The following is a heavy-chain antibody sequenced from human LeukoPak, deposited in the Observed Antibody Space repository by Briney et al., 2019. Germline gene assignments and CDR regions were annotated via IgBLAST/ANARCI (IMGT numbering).Heavy chain of an antibody. D-gene: IGHD5-18*01. CDR3: ARSRSGYSYDHAAFEI. CDR2: IDYRGST. J-gene: IGHJ3*02. CDR1: GDSISTYY. Sequence: SETLSLTCTVSGDSISTYYWSWIRQPPGKGLEWIAYIDYRGSTTYNPPLRSRVTISVDTSRNQFSLKLYYVTAADTAVYYCARSRSGYSYDHAAFEIWGQGTMVTVSS. V-gene: IGHV4-59*01.